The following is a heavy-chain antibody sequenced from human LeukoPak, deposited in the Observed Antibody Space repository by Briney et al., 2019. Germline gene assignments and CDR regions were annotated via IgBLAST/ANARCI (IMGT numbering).Heavy chain of an antibody. CDR2: IRGGGDST. CDR1: GFTFSSYA. V-gene: IGHV3-23*01. CDR3: AKVQFSGWPYGDFDY. Sequence: PGGSLRVSCAASGFTFSSYAMSWVRQAPGKGLELVSSIRGGGDSTYYTVSVKGRFTISRDNSKNTLYLQMNSLRGEDSAVYYCAKVQFSGWPYGDFDYWGQGTLVTVSS. J-gene: IGHJ4*02. D-gene: IGHD6-19*01.